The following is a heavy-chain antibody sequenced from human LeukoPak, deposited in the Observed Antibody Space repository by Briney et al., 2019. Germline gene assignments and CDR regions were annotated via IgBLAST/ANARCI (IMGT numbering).Heavy chain of an antibody. CDR2: IRSKAYGGTT. Sequence: SGGSLRLSCTASGFTFGDYAMSWVRQAPGKGLEWVGFIRSKAYGGTTEYAASVKGRFTISRDDSTSIAYLQMNSLKTEDTAVYYCTRRSSTDYYYYGMDVWGQGTTVTVSS. CDR1: GFTFGDYA. J-gene: IGHJ6*02. V-gene: IGHV3-49*04. CDR3: TRRSSTDYYYYGMDV. D-gene: IGHD2-2*01.